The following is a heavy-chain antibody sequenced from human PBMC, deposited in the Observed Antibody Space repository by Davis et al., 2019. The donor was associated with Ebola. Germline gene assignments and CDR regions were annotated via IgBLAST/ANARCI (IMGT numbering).Heavy chain of an antibody. CDR2: FDPEDGET. Sequence: ASVKVSCKVSGYTLTELSMHWVRQAPGKGLEWMGGFDPEDGETIYAQKFQGRVTMTEDTSTDTAYMELSSLRSEDTAVYYCARTLYSSWDMLLDYWGQGTLVTVSS. CDR1: GYTLTELS. D-gene: IGHD6-13*01. J-gene: IGHJ4*02. CDR3: ARTLYSSWDMLLDY. V-gene: IGHV1-24*01.